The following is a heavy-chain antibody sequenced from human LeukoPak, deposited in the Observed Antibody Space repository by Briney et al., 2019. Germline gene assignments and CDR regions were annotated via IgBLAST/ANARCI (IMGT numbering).Heavy chain of an antibody. Sequence: ASVKVSCKASGYTFTGYYMHWVRQAPGQGLEWMGWINPNSGGTNYAQKFQGWVTMTRDTSISTAYMELSRLRSDDTAVYYCARDRSGVVVAAPSNWFDPWGQGTLVTVSS. CDR2: INPNSGGT. D-gene: IGHD2-15*01. CDR1: GYTFTGYY. CDR3: ARDRSGVVVAAPSNWFDP. V-gene: IGHV1-2*04. J-gene: IGHJ5*02.